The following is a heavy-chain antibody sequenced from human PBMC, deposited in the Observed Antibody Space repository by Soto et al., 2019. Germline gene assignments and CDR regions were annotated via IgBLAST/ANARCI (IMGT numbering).Heavy chain of an antibody. V-gene: IGHV4-34*01. CDR3: ARQKTFTAGLDY. Sequence: SETLSLTCAVYGGSFSGYYWSWIRQPPGKGLEWIGEIDHSGSTNYNPSLKSRVTISVDTSKNQFSLKLSSVTAADTAVYYCARQKTFTAGLDYWGQGTLVTVSS. D-gene: IGHD3-16*01. CDR2: IDHSGST. J-gene: IGHJ4*02. CDR1: GGSFSGYY.